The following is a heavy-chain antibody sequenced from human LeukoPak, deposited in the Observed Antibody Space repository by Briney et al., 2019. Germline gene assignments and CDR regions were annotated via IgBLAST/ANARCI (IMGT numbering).Heavy chain of an antibody. D-gene: IGHD1-26*01. CDR3: ASTPRYSGSYGSAFDY. V-gene: IGHV5-51*01. CDR2: IYPGDSDT. J-gene: IGHJ4*02. CDR1: GYSFTSYW. Sequence: KVGESLKISCKGSGYSFTSYWIGWVRQMPGKGLEWMGIIYPGDSDTRYSPSFQGQVTISADKSISTAYLQWSSLKASDTAMYYCASTPRYSGSYGSAFDYWGQGTLVTVSS.